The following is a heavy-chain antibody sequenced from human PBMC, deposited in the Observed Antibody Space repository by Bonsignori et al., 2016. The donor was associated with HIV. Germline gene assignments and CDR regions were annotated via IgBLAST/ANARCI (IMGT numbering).Heavy chain of an antibody. CDR1: GFTFSDYY. D-gene: IGHD2-2*01. J-gene: IGHJ6*03. CDR3: ARAMSALLGYYYMDV. V-gene: IGHV3-11*01. CDR2: ISSSGSTI. Sequence: GESLKISCAASGFTFSDYYMSWIRQAPGKGLEWVSYISSSGSTIYYADSVKGRFTISRDNAKNSLYLQMNSLRAEDTAVYYCARAMSALLGYYYMDVWGKGTTVTVSS.